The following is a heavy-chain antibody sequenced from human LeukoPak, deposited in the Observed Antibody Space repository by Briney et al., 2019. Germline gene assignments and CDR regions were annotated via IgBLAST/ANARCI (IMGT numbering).Heavy chain of an antibody. Sequence: GGSLRLSCAASGFAFKNYAMTWVRQAPGKGLQWVSNINDNGGQRHYADSVKGRFTISRDNSKNTLFLQMDSLRAEDTAVYYCAKTQWKVGTTDYFDYWGHGILVTVSS. CDR2: INDNGGQR. J-gene: IGHJ4*01. CDR3: AKTQWKVGTTDYFDY. V-gene: IGHV3-23*01. D-gene: IGHD1-26*01. CDR1: GFAFKNYA.